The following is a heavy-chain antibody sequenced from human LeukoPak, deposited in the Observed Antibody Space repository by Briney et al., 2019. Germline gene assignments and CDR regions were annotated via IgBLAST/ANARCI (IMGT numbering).Heavy chain of an antibody. V-gene: IGHV3-7*01. J-gene: IGHJ6*02. D-gene: IGHD4-17*01. Sequence: PGGSLRLSCAASGFTLSNCWMTWFRQAPGKGLEWVANINQDGSVQSYVDSVKGRFTISKDNAKNSLYLKMNSLRVEDTAVYYCARATVTTLHYYYGMDVWGQGTTVTVSS. CDR2: INQDGSVQ. CDR3: ARATVTTLHYYYGMDV. CDR1: GFTLSNCW.